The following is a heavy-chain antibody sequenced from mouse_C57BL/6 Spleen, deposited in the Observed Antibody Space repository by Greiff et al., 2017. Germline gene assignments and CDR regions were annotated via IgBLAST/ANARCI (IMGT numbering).Heavy chain of an antibody. CDR1: GYAFSSSW. J-gene: IGHJ1*03. Sequence: VKLMESGPELVKPGASVKISCKASGYAFSSSWMNWVKQRPGKGLEWIGRIYPGDGDTNYNGKFKGKATLTADKSSSTAYMQLSSLTSEDSAVYFCARCYYDYDRYFDVWGTGTTVTVSS. D-gene: IGHD2-4*01. V-gene: IGHV1-82*01. CDR3: ARCYYDYDRYFDV. CDR2: IYPGDGDT.